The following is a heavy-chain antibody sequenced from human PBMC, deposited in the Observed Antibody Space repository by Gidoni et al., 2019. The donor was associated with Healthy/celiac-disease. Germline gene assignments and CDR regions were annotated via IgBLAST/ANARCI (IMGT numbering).Heavy chain of an antibody. CDR2: INPSVRST. Sequence: QVHLVQSGAEVKKPGASVKVSCMSSGYTFTRYSMHWVRQAPGQVLEWMGIINPSVRSTSYAQKCQGSITMTRDTSTSIVYMELSSRRSEDRAVYYCARDSADYGDGYWGQGTLVTVSS. J-gene: IGHJ4*02. V-gene: IGHV1-46*01. CDR3: ARDSADYGDGY. D-gene: IGHD4-17*01. CDR1: GYTFTRYS.